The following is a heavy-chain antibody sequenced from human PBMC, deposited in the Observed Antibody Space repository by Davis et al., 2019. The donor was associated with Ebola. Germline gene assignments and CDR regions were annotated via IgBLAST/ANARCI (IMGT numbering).Heavy chain of an antibody. D-gene: IGHD1-26*01. CDR3: AKDLRLGSYSDDY. CDR1: GFTFSSYS. Sequence: GESLKISCAASGFTFSSYSMNWVRQAPGKGLEWVSSISSSSSYIYYADSVKGRFTISRDNAKNSLYLQMNTLRAEDTAVYYCAKDLRLGSYSDDYWGQGTLVTVSS. J-gene: IGHJ4*02. V-gene: IGHV3-21*04. CDR2: ISSSSSYI.